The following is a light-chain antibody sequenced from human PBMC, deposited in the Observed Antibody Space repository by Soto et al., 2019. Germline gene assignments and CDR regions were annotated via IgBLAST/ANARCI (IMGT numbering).Light chain of an antibody. J-gene: IGLJ2*01. Sequence: QSVLTQPPSASGTPGQRVTISCSGSSSNIGSNTVNWYQQLPGTAPKLLIYSNNQRPSGVPDRFSGSKSGTSASLAISGLKYEFEADYYCAAWDDSLNGVVFGGGSKVTVL. CDR3: AAWDDSLNGVV. CDR2: SNN. CDR1: SSNIGSNT. V-gene: IGLV1-44*01.